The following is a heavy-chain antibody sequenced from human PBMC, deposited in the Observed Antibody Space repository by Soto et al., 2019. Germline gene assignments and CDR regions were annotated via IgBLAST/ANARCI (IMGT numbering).Heavy chain of an antibody. D-gene: IGHD5-12*01. V-gene: IGHV3-23*01. CDR1: GFTFSGYV. J-gene: IGHJ4*02. CDR2: IDGGGSRT. Sequence: GGSLRLSCAASGFTFSGYVMNWVRQAPGRGLEWVSSIDGGGSRTHYTDSVKGRFTISRDNSMNTLYLQMSSPRVEDTAVYYCAKVMHTGNRGYDMIFDSWGQGTLVTVSS. CDR3: AKVMHTGNRGYDMIFDS.